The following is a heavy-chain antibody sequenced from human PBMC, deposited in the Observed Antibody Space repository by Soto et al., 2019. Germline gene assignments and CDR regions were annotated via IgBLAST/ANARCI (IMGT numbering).Heavy chain of an antibody. V-gene: IGHV1-18*01. Sequence: QAQLVQSGAEVKKPGASVNVSCKASGYDYVTYAITWVRQRPGQGLEWMGWISTLNGNTNYAQNFQGRVTMTTYTSTRIVHFQLRSLRSEDTAVYFWARRVLVWLPDYDGMEVWGQGTTLTVSS. CDR1: GYDYVTYA. D-gene: IGHD2-8*02. J-gene: IGHJ6*02. CDR3: ARRVLVWLPDYDGMEV. CDR2: ISTLNGNT.